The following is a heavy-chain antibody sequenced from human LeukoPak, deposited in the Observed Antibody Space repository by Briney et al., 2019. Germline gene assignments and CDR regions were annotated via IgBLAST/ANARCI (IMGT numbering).Heavy chain of an antibody. J-gene: IGHJ3*02. D-gene: IGHD3-22*01. V-gene: IGHV3-53*01. CDR2: LYIGGNT. CDR1: GLTVSSNY. Sequence: GGSLRLSCAASGLTVSSNYMNWVRQAPGKGLEWVSALYIGGNTYYADSVRGRFTISRDNSKNTLYLQMNSLRAEDSALYYCARGGRGSAAVVAPRSFDIWGQGTMVTVSS. CDR3: ARGGRGSAAVVAPRSFDI.